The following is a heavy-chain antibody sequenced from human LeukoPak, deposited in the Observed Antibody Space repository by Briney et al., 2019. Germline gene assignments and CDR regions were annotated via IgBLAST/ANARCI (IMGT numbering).Heavy chain of an antibody. D-gene: IGHD3-3*01. V-gene: IGHV3-30*02. CDR1: GFTFSSYG. CDR3: ARDGRYDFWSGYYVGDY. CDR2: IRYDGSNK. Sequence: GGSLRLSCAASGFTFSSYGMHWVRQAPGKGLEWVAFIRYDGSNKYYADSVKGRFTISRDNSKNTLYLQMNSLRAEDTAVYYCARDGRYDFWSGYYVGDYWGQGTLVTVSS. J-gene: IGHJ4*02.